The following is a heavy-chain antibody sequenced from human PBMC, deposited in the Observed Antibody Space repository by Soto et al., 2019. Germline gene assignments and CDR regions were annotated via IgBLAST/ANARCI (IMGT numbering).Heavy chain of an antibody. D-gene: IGHD3-10*01. CDR3: ARLRITMVRGVILTFYFDY. CDR2: IYSGGST. Sequence: EVQLVETGGGLIQPGGSLRLSCAASGFTVSSNYMSWVRQAPGKGLEWVSVIYSGGSTYYADSVKGRFTISRDNSKNKLYLQMNSLRAEDTAVYYCARLRITMVRGVILTFYFDYWGQGTLVTVSS. V-gene: IGHV3-53*02. CDR1: GFTVSSNY. J-gene: IGHJ4*02.